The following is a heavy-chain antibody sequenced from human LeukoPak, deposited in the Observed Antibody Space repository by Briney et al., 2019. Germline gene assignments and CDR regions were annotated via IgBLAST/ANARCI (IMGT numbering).Heavy chain of an antibody. Sequence: GASVKVSCKASGYTFTDYYMHWVRQAPGQGLEWMGWINPNSGGTNYAQKFQGRVTMTRDTSISTAYMELSRLSSDDTAVYYCARDSSGYPNWFDPWGQGTLVTVSS. V-gene: IGHV1-2*02. CDR2: INPNSGGT. CDR1: GYTFTDYY. CDR3: ARDSSGYPNWFDP. J-gene: IGHJ5*02. D-gene: IGHD3-22*01.